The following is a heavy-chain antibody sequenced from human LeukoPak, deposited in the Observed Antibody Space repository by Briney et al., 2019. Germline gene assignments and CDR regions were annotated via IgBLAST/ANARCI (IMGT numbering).Heavy chain of an antibody. J-gene: IGHJ6*02. V-gene: IGHV3-21*01. CDR1: GFTFSSYS. D-gene: IGHD3-3*01. CDR2: ISSSSSYI. Sequence: NAGGSLRLSCAASGFTFSSYSMNWVRQAPGKGLEWVSSISSSSSYIYYADSVKGRFTISRDNAKNSLYLQMNSLRAEDTAVYYCASPSPYYDFWSGYYGQVPKYYYGMDVWGQGTTVTVSS. CDR3: ASPSPYYDFWSGYYGQVPKYYYGMDV.